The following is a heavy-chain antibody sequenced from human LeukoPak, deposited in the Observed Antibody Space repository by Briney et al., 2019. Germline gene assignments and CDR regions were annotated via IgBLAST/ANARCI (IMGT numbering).Heavy chain of an antibody. CDR3: ARVFQGDGDKPYGMDV. J-gene: IGHJ6*02. CDR2: IWYDGSNK. CDR1: GFTFSSYG. Sequence: TGGSLRLSCAASGFTFSSYGMHWVRQAPGKGLEWVAVIWYDGSNKYYADSVKGRFTISRDNSKNTLYLQMNSLRAEDTAVYYCARVFQGDGDKPYGMDVWGQGTTVTVSS. V-gene: IGHV3-33*01. D-gene: IGHD5-24*01.